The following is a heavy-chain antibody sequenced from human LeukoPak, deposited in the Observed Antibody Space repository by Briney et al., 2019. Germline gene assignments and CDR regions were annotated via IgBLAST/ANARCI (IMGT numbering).Heavy chain of an antibody. V-gene: IGHV1-46*01. CDR2: INPSGGST. CDR3: ARTQLLWGDYYYMDV. D-gene: IGHD2-2*01. Sequence: ASVKVSCKASGYTFTSYYMHWVRQAPGQGLEWMGIINPSGGSTSYAQKFQGRVTMTRDTSTSTVYMELSSLRSEDTAVYYCARTQLLWGDYYYMDVWGKGTTVTISS. CDR1: GYTFTSYY. J-gene: IGHJ6*03.